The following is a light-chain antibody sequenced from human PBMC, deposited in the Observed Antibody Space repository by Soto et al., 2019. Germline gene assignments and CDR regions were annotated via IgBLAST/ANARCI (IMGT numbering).Light chain of an antibody. CDR1: QSISSNF. CDR3: QQYGRSPPFI. Sequence: EMVLTQSPGTLSLSPGDRATLSCRASQSISSNFLAWYQHKPGQSPRLLIYGGSTRVTGIPDRFSGSGSGTDFTLTISRLEPEDFAVYYCQQYGRSPPFIFGPGTKVDIK. V-gene: IGKV3-20*01. J-gene: IGKJ3*01. CDR2: GGS.